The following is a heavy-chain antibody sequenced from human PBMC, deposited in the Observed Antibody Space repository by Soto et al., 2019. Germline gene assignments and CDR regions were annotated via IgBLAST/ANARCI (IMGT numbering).Heavy chain of an antibody. J-gene: IGHJ4*02. CDR2: ISNTGGGT. CDR3: AKDRLAGNFDY. V-gene: IGHV3-23*01. CDR1: GFTFNNYA. Sequence: HPGGSLRLSCAASGFTFNNYAMNWVRQAPGMGLEWVATISNTGGGTYYADSVKGRFTISRDNSKNTLYLQMSSVRVEDTAVYYCAKDRLAGNFDYWGQGTQVTVSS.